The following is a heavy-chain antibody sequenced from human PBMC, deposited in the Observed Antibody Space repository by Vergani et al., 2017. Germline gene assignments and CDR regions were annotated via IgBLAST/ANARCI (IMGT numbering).Heavy chain of an antibody. D-gene: IGHD2-8*01. CDR3: ARGSPSDIVLMVYANYYFDY. CDR1: GYTFTSYY. V-gene: IGHV1-46*03. Sequence: QVQLVQSGAEVKKPGASVKVSCKASGYTFTSYYMHWVRQAPGQGLEWMGIINPSGGSTSYAQKFQGRVNMTRDTSTSTVYMELSSLRSEDTAVYYCARGSPSDIVLMVYANYYFDYWGQGTLVTVSS. J-gene: IGHJ4*02. CDR2: INPSGGST.